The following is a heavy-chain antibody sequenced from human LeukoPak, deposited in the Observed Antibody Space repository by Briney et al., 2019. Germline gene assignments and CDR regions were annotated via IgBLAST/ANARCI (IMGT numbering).Heavy chain of an antibody. J-gene: IGHJ4*02. CDR2: ISAYNGNT. CDR3: ARDSLGSGWSHFDS. CDR1: GYTFTSYG. Sequence: ASVKVSCKASGYTFTSYGISWVRQAPGQGLEWMGWISAYNGNTNYAQKLQGRVTMTTDTSTSTAYMELRSLRSDDTAVYYCARDSLGSGWSHFDSWGQGTLVTVSS. V-gene: IGHV1-18*01. D-gene: IGHD6-19*01.